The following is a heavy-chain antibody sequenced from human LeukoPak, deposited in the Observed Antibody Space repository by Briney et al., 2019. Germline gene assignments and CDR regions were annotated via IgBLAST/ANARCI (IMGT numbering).Heavy chain of an antibody. CDR2: ISGSGGST. Sequence: GGSLRLSCAASGFTFSSDAMSWVRQAPGKGLEWVSAISGSGGSTYYADSVKGRFTISRDNSKNTLYLQMNSLRAEDTAVYYCTTTVTTYNWNPNGDYWGQGTLVTVSS. D-gene: IGHD1-20*01. J-gene: IGHJ4*02. CDR3: TTTVTTYNWNPNGDY. V-gene: IGHV3-23*01. CDR1: GFTFSSDA.